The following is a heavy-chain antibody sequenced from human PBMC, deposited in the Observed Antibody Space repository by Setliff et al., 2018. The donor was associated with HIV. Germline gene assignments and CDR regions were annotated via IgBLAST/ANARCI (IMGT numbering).Heavy chain of an antibody. CDR1: GYTFTRYG. D-gene: IGHD3-22*01. CDR2: ISANNGNT. Sequence: GASVKVSCKASGYTFTRYGISWVRQAPGQGLEWMGWISANNGNTNYAQKLQGRVTMPTDTSTSTAYMELRRLRSDDTAVYYCARHASTWYYESSGPHFDYWGQGTLVTVSS. CDR3: ARHASTWYYESSGPHFDY. V-gene: IGHV1-18*01. J-gene: IGHJ4*02.